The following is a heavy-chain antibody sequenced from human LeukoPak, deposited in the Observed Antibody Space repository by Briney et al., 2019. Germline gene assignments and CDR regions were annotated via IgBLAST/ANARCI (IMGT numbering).Heavy chain of an antibody. CDR1: GFTFSSYW. CDR2: INSDGSTI. D-gene: IGHD2-21*02. V-gene: IGHV3-74*01. CDR3: AKEAYCGGDCYFDY. J-gene: IGHJ4*02. Sequence: QPGGSLRLSCAASGFTFSSYWMHWVRQAPGKGLVWVSRINSDGSTITYAGSVKGRFTISRDNAKNTLYLQMNSLRAEDTAVYYCAKEAYCGGDCYFDYWGQGTLVTVSS.